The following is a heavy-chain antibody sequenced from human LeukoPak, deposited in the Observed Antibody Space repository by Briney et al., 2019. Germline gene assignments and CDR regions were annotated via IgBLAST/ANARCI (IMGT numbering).Heavy chain of an antibody. J-gene: IGHJ4*02. D-gene: IGHD3-22*01. CDR2: ISGSGGST. CDR1: GFTFSGYA. V-gene: IGHV3-23*01. CDR3: ASPTGHYYDSL. Sequence: GGSLRLSCAACGFTFSGYAMSWVRQAPGKGLEWVSAISGSGGSTYYADSVKGRFTISRDNSKNTLYLQMNSLRAEDTAVYYCASPTGHYYDSLWGQGTLVTVSS.